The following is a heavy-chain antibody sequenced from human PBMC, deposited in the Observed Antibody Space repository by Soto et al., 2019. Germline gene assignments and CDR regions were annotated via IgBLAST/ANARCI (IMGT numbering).Heavy chain of an antibody. V-gene: IGHV4-39*01. CDR2: IYYSGST. CDR1: GGSISSSSYY. Sequence: SETLSLTCTVSGGSISSSSYYWGWIRQPPGKGLEWIGSIYYSGSTYYNPSLKSRVTISVDTSKNQFSLKLSSVTAADTAVYYCARRYYYDSSGYRLWGQGTLVTVSS. D-gene: IGHD3-22*01. CDR3: ARRYYYDSSGYRL. J-gene: IGHJ4*02.